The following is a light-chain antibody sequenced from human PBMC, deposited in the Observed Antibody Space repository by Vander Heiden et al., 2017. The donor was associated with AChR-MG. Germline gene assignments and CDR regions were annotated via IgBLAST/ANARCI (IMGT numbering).Light chain of an antibody. CDR1: QSVSSY. V-gene: IGKV3-11*01. CDR2: DAS. Sequence: ELVLTQSPATLSLSPGERATLSCRASQSVSSYLAWYQQKPGQAPRLLIYDASNRATGIPARFSGSGSGTDFTLTISSLEPEDFAVYYCQQRSNGPPLFTFGPGTKVAIK. J-gene: IGKJ3*01. CDR3: QQRSNGPPLFT.